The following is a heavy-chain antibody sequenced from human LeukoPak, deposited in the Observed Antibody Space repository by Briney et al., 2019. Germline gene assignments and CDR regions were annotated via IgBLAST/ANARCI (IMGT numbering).Heavy chain of an antibody. J-gene: IGHJ4*02. CDR1: GVSISGSNYY. D-gene: IGHD4-17*01. V-gene: IGHV4-39*01. CDR3: ARQPGDYLDY. Sequence: PSETLSLTCGVSGVSISGSNYYWDWIRQPPGKGPEWIGSIYYNGRTEYNPALKSRATISVDTSKNHFSLTLRSVTAADTAIYYCARQPGDYLDYWGRGTLVTVSP. CDR2: IYYNGRT.